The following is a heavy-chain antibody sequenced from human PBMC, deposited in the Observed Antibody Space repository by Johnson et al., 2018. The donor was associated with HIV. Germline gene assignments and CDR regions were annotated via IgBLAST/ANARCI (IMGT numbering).Heavy chain of an antibody. J-gene: IGHJ3*02. CDR2: ISYDGSNK. V-gene: IGHV3-30*04. CDR1: AFTFSRHA. CDR3: AKDRYGGSYPDAFDI. Sequence: QMLLVESGGGVVQPERSLRLSCSASAFTFSRHAMHWVRQAPGKGPEWVACISYDGSNKYYADSVKGRFTISRDNSKNTLFLQMNSLRPEDTSVYYCAKDRYGGSYPDAFDIWGQGTMVTVSS. D-gene: IGHD1-26*01.